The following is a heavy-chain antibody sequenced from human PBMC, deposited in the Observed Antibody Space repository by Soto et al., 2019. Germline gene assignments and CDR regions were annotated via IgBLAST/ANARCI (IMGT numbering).Heavy chain of an antibody. D-gene: IGHD4-4*01. CDR3: AKDLYSNYGDASDI. CDR2: ISWNSDNI. V-gene: IGHV3-9*01. Sequence: PVGSLRLSCAASGFTFDDYAMHWVRQAPGKGLEWVSGISWNSDNIGYADSVKGRFTISRDNVKNSLYLQMNSLRAEDTALYYCAKDLYSNYGDASDIWGQGTMVTVSS. CDR1: GFTFDDYA. J-gene: IGHJ3*02.